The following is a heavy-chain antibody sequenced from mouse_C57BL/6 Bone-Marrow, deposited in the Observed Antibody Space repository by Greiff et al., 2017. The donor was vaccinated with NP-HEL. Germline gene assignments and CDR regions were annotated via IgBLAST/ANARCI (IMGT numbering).Heavy chain of an antibody. V-gene: IGHV1-42*01. J-gene: IGHJ1*03. CDR1: GYSFTGYY. CDR2: INPSTGGT. Sequence: EVQLQQSGPELVKPGASVKISCKASGYSFTGYYMNWVKQSPEQSLEWIGEINPSTGGTTYNQKFKAKATLTVDKSSSTAYMQLKSLTSEDSAVYYCARGGDYGYFDVWGTGTTVTVSS. CDR3: ARGGDYGYFDV.